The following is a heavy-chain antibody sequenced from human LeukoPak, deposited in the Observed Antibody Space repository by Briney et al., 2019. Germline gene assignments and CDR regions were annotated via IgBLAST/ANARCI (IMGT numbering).Heavy chain of an antibody. CDR1: GFTFSSNW. J-gene: IGHJ4*02. D-gene: IGHD6-19*01. V-gene: IGHV3-74*01. CDR2: INGDGSST. CDR3: ASSQSSVAGIVGC. Sequence: GGSLRLSCAASGFTFSSNWMHWVRQAPGKGLVWVARINGDGSSTDYADSVKGRFTVSRDNAKNTLYLQMSSLRVEDTAVYYCASSQSSVAGIVGCWGQGTLVTVSS.